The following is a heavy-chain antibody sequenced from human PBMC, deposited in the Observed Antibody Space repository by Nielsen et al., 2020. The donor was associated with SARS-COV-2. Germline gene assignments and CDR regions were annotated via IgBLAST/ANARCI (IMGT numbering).Heavy chain of an antibody. D-gene: IGHD6-19*01. V-gene: IGHV3-21*01. CDR1: GFTFSSYS. Sequence: GESLKISCAASGFTFSSYSMNWVRQAPGKGLEWVASISSTSTYIYYTDSVKGRFSISRDNAKSSLYLQVNSLRAEDTAVYYCARDPISSGWHMGNWYFDLWGRGTLVSVSS. CDR3: ARDPISSGWHMGNWYFDL. CDR2: ISSTSTYI. J-gene: IGHJ2*01.